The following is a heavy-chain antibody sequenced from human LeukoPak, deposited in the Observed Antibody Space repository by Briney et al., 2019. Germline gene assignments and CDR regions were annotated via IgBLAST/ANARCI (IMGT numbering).Heavy chain of an antibody. V-gene: IGHV3-7*01. J-gene: IGHJ4*02. CDR3: ARDTGGGYSCYDC. Sequence: GGALKLSWSTPGFTLSSYWITLIRQAPGEGLELVANIKQDGSEKYYVDSVKGRFTISRDNAKNSLYLPMNSLRAEDMAVYYCARDTGGGYSCYDCWGQGTLVTVSS. CDR2: IKQDGSEK. D-gene: IGHD5-18*01. CDR1: GFTLSSYW.